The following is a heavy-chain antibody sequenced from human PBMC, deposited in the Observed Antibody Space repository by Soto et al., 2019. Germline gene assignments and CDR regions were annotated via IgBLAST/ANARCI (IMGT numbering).Heavy chain of an antibody. V-gene: IGHV3-7*03. CDR1: GFTFTTYW. Sequence: PGGSLRLSCVASGFTFTTYWMSWVRQAPGKGLEWVANIRQDGGAQYYVDSVKGRFTISRDNAKNSVYLQMDSLRVEDTAVYYCVRGGHCSGSYLVSSWGQGILVTVSS. CDR3: VRGGHCSGSYLVSS. D-gene: IGHD3-10*02. CDR2: IRQDGGAQ. J-gene: IGHJ5*02.